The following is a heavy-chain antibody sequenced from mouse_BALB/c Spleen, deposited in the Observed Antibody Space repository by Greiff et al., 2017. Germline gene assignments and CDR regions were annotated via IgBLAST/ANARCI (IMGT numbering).Heavy chain of an antibody. J-gene: IGHJ1*01. V-gene: IGHV10-1*02. CDR1: GFTFNPYA. Sequence: GGGLVQPKGSLKLSCAASGFTFNPYAMNWVRQAPGKGLEWVARIRSKSNNYATYYADSVKDRFTISRDDSQSMLYLQMNNLKTEDTAMYYCVSRYFDVWGAGTTVTVSS. CDR3: VSRYFDV. CDR2: IRSKSNNYAT.